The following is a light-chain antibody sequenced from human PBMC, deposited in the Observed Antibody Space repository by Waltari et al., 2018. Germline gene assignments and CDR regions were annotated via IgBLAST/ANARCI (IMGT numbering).Light chain of an antibody. CDR3: QQHYDTPLT. CDR2: WAS. Sequence: DIVITQSPDPLAVSLGERATINCKSSQSVFYNSNNTNYLAWYQHKPGQPPKLLIYWASTRESGVPDRFSGSGSGTDFTLTISSLQAEDVAVYYCQQHYDTPLTFGPGTKVDVK. CDR1: QSVFYNSNNTNY. J-gene: IGKJ3*01. V-gene: IGKV4-1*01.